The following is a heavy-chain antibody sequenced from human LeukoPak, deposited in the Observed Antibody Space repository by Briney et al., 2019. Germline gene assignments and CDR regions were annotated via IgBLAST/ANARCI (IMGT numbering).Heavy chain of an antibody. J-gene: IGHJ5*02. D-gene: IGHD2-15*01. CDR1: GFTFSSYS. V-gene: IGHV3-21*01. CDR2: ISSSTSYI. CDR3: ARAVPATYGNWFDP. Sequence: GGSLRLSCAASGFTFSSYSMNWVRQAPGKGLEWVSSISSSTSYIYYADSVKGRFTISRDNPKNSLYLQMNSLRAEDTAVYYCARAVPATYGNWFDPWGQGTLVTVSS.